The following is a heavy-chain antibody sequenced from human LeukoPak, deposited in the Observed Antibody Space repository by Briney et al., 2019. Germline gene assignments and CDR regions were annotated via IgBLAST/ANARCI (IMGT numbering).Heavy chain of an antibody. Sequence: GASVKVSCKASSYTFPNYAISWVRQAPGQGLEWMGIINPSGGSTSYAQKFQGRVTMTRDTSTSTVYMELSSLRSEDTAVYYCARDSGMVRGTVDYWGQGTLVTVSS. V-gene: IGHV1-46*01. CDR2: INPSGGST. CDR3: ARDSGMVRGTVDY. D-gene: IGHD3-10*01. CDR1: SYTFPNYA. J-gene: IGHJ4*02.